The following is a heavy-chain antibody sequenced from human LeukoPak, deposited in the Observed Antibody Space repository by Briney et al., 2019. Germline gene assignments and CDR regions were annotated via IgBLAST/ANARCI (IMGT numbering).Heavy chain of an antibody. J-gene: IGHJ5*02. CDR1: GGTFSSYA. D-gene: IGHD2-15*01. V-gene: IGHV1-69*04. Sequence: SVKVSCKASGGTFSSYAISWVRQAPGQGLEWMGRIIPIIGIANYAQKFQGRVTITADKSTSTAYMELSSLRSEDTAVYYCARDVVVVAAPNRFDPWGQGTLVTVSS. CDR3: ARDVVVVAAPNRFDP. CDR2: IIPIIGIA.